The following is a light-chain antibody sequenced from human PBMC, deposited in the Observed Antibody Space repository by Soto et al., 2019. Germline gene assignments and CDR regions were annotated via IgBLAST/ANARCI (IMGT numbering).Light chain of an antibody. J-gene: IGKJ1*01. CDR2: DAS. Sequence: EIVLTQSPVTLSLSPGETATLSCRASQSINKYLVWYQQKPGQAPRLLIYDASNRATGIPARFSGGGSGTDFTLTISSLEPEDFAVYYCHQRSSWPRTFGQGTKVEF. V-gene: IGKV3-11*01. CDR1: QSINKY. CDR3: HQRSSWPRT.